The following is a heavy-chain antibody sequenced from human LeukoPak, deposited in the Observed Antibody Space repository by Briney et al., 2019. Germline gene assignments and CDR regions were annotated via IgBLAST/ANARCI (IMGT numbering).Heavy chain of an antibody. D-gene: IGHD3-9*01. CDR1: GYTFTGYY. CDR2: MNPKSGGT. V-gene: IGHV1-2*02. Sequence: AAVKVSCKASGYTFTGYYVHCVRQAPGQGLEWMGWMNPKSGGTNYAQKFEARVTMNRDTSISTAYMELSRLRFDDTAVYYCARSPDILTGDKFDYWGQGTLVTVSS. CDR3: ARSPDILTGDKFDY. J-gene: IGHJ4*02.